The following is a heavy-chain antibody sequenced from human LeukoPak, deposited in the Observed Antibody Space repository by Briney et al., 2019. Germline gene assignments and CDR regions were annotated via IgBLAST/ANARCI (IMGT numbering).Heavy chain of an antibody. CDR2: ISSSSSYT. CDR1: GFTFSDYY. Sequence: PGGSLRLSCAASGFTFSDYYMSWIRQAPGKGLEWVSYISSSSSYTNYADSVKGRFTISRDNAKNSLYLQMNSLRAEDTAVYYCAREWYDFWSGYYSTSYYYGMDVWGQGTTVTVSS. J-gene: IGHJ6*02. D-gene: IGHD3-3*01. V-gene: IGHV3-11*06. CDR3: AREWYDFWSGYYSTSYYYGMDV.